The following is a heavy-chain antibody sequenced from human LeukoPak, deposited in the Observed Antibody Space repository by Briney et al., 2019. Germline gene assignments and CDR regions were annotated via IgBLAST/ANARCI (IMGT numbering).Heavy chain of an antibody. CDR2: INPNSGGT. CDR3: AKDLYSSSSSKAFYFDY. D-gene: IGHD6-13*01. Sequence: ASVKVSCKASGYTFTGYYMHWVRQAPGQGLEWMGWINPNSGGTNYAQKFQGRVAMTRDTSISTAYMELSRLRSDDTAVYYCAKDLYSSSSSKAFYFDYWGQGTLVTVSS. CDR1: GYTFTGYY. V-gene: IGHV1-2*02. J-gene: IGHJ4*02.